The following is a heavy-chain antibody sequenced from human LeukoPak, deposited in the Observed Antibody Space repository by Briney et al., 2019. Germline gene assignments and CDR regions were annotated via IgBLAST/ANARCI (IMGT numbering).Heavy chain of an antibody. D-gene: IGHD3-22*01. J-gene: IGHJ3*02. V-gene: IGHV3-66*01. Sequence: GGSLRLSCAASGFTVSSNYMSWVRQAPGKGLEWVSVIYSGGSTYYADSVKGRFTISRDNSKNTLYLQMNSLRAEDTAVYYCARISYYDSSGYYYGYDAFDIWGQGTMVTVS. CDR2: IYSGGST. CDR1: GFTVSSNY. CDR3: ARISYYDSSGYYYGYDAFDI.